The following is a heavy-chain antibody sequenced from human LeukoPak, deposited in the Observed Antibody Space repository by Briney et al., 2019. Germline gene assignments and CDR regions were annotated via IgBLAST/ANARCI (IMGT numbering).Heavy chain of an antibody. V-gene: IGHV4-30-4*01. CDR2: IYYSGST. Sequence: SETLSLTCTVSGGSIGSGDYYWSWIRQPPGKGLEWIGYIYYSGSTYYNPSLKSRVTISVDTSKNQFSLKLSSVTAADTAVYYCAGSTLNLHRDFDYWGQGTLVTVSS. CDR3: AGSTLNLHRDFDY. CDR1: GGSIGSGDYY. J-gene: IGHJ4*02. D-gene: IGHD2-2*01.